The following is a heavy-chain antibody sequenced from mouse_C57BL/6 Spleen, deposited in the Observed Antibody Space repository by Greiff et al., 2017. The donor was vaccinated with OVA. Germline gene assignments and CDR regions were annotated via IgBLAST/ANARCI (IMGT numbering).Heavy chain of an antibody. D-gene: IGHD2-1*01. Sequence: QVQLQQSGAELVRPGASVTLSCKASGYTFTDYEMHWVKQTPVHGLEWIGAIDPETGGTAYNQKFKGKAILTADKSSSTAYMELRSLTSEDSAVYYCTREVDGNYRFAYWGQGTLVTVSA. J-gene: IGHJ3*01. CDR1: GYTFTDYE. CDR2: IDPETGGT. CDR3: TREVDGNYRFAY. V-gene: IGHV1-15*01.